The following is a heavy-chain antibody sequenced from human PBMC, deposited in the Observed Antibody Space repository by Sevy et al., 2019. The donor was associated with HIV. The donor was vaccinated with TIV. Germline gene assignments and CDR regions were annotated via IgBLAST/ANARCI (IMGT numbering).Heavy chain of an antibody. CDR3: ARDFLFRSSSWYGVERKREYYFDY. V-gene: IGHV3-48*01. D-gene: IGHD6-13*01. CDR1: GFTFSSYS. Sequence: GGSLRLSCAASGFTFSSYSMNWVRQAPGKGLEWVSYISSSSSTIYYADSVKGRFTISRDNAKNSLYLQMNTLRAEDTAVYYCARDFLFRSSSWYGVERKREYYFDYWGQGTLVTVSS. CDR2: ISSSSSTI. J-gene: IGHJ4*02.